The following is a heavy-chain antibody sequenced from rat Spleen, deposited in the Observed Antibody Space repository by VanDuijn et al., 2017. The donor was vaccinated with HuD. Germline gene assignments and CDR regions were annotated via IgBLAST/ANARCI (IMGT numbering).Heavy chain of an antibody. D-gene: IGHD1-1*01. J-gene: IGHJ2*01. Sequence: QVQLKESGPGLVKPSETLSLTCTVSGFSLTSYHVSWVRQPPGKGLEWMGVIWGDGSTAYNSALKSRLSISRDTSKSQVFLKMNSLQTEDTATYYCARGGLVVTGYFDYWGQGVMVTVSS. CDR3: ARGGLVVTGYFDY. V-gene: IGHV2-32*01. CDR2: IWGDGST. CDR1: GFSLTSYH.